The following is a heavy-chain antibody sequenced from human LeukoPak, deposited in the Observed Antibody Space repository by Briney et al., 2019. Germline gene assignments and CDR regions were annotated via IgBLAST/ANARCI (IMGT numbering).Heavy chain of an antibody. Sequence: GASVKVSCKASGGTFSSYAISWVRQAPGQGLEWMGGIIPIFGTANYAQKFQGRVTITADESTSTAYMELSSLRSEDTAVYYCARGSAMVRGPTGGFDPWGQGTLVTVSS. D-gene: IGHD3-10*01. CDR3: ARGSAMVRGPTGGFDP. V-gene: IGHV1-69*13. CDR1: GGTFSSYA. J-gene: IGHJ5*02. CDR2: IIPIFGTA.